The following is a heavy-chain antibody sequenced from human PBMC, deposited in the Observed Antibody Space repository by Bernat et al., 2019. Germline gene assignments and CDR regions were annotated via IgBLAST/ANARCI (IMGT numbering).Heavy chain of an antibody. V-gene: IGHV4-39*01. CDR3: ARNYEGCSGGSCYLHFDY. J-gene: IGHJ4*02. D-gene: IGHD2-15*01. CDR2: IYYSGST. CDR1: GGSISSSSYY. Sequence: QVQLQQWGAGLLKPSETLSLTCAVSGGSISSSSYYWGWIRQPPGKGLEWIGSIYYSGSTYYNPSLKSRVTISVDTSKNQFSLKLSSVTAADTAVYYCARNYEGCSGGSCYLHFDYWGQGTLVTVSS.